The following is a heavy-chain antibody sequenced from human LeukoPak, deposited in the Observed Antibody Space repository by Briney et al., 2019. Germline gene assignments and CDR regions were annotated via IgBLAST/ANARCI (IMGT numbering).Heavy chain of an antibody. D-gene: IGHD4-23*01. J-gene: IGHJ6*03. CDR3: ARDKGNPNPFYYSYYMDV. V-gene: IGHV3-30*01. CDR2: LSYDGSKK. CDR1: GFTFSSYA. Sequence: PGGSLRLSCAASGFTFSSYAMHWVRQAPGKGLEWVAVLSYDGSKKYYADSGKGRFTSSRDNSKNTLYLQMNSLRAEDTAVYYCARDKGNPNPFYYSYYMDVWGKGTTVTVSS.